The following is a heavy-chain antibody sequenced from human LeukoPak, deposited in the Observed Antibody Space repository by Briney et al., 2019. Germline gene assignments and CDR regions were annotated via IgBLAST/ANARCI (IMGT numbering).Heavy chain of an antibody. CDR2: MNPNSGNT. J-gene: IGHJ6*02. CDR3: ARGQMVRGGYYYGMDV. V-gene: IGHV1-8*01. Sequence: ASVKVSCKASGYTFTSYDINWVRQATGQGLEWMGWMNPNSGNTGYAQKFQGRVTMTTDTSTSTAYMELRSLRSDDTAVYYCARGQMVRGGYYYGMDVWGQGTTVTVSS. CDR1: GYTFTSYD. D-gene: IGHD3-10*01.